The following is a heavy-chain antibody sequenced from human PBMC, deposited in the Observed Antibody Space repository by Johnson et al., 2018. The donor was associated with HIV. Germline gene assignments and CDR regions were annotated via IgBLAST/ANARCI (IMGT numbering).Heavy chain of an antibody. V-gene: IGHV3-30*04. CDR1: GFTFKTYS. Sequence: QVQLVESGGGVVQPGRSLRLSCAASGFTFKTYSIHWVRQAPGKGLAWVAVISYDGKNKYYEDSVKGRFTISRDNAKNSLYLQMNSLRAEDTALYYCARVKGYGIPNAFDIWGQGTMVTVSS. D-gene: IGHD5-18*01. CDR3: ARVKGYGIPNAFDI. J-gene: IGHJ3*02. CDR2: ISYDGKNK.